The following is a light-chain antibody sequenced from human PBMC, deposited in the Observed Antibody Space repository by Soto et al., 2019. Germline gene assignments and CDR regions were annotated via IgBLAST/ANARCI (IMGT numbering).Light chain of an antibody. Sequence: DIQLTQSPSFLSASVGDRVTITCRASQGINSYLAWYQQKPGKAPKLLIYAASTLESGVPSMFSGSGSGTEFTLTIGSLQPDDFATYYCQQYNSYLWTFGQGTKVDIK. V-gene: IGKV1-9*01. J-gene: IGKJ1*01. CDR2: AAS. CDR3: QQYNSYLWT. CDR1: QGINSY.